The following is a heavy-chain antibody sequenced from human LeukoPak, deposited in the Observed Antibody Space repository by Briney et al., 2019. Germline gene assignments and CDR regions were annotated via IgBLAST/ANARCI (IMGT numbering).Heavy chain of an antibody. CDR2: ISSSSSYI. J-gene: IGHJ3*02. Sequence: GGSLRLSCAASGFTFSSYSMNWVRQAPGKGLEWVSSISSSSSYIYYADSVKGRFTISRDNAKNSLYLQMNSLRAEDTAVYYCARGLGYCSSTSCFVDAFDIWGQGTMVTVSS. CDR1: GFTFSSYS. CDR3: ARGLGYCSSTSCFVDAFDI. V-gene: IGHV3-21*01. D-gene: IGHD2-2*01.